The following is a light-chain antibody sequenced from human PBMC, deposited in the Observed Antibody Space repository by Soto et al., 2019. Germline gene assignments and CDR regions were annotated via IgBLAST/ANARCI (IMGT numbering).Light chain of an antibody. CDR3: QQSYSTPYT. V-gene: IGKV1-39*01. CDR2: AAS. J-gene: IGKJ2*01. Sequence: DIQMTQSPTSLSASVGDRVTITCRASQSISSYLNWYQQKPGKAPKLLIYAASSLQSGVPSRFSGSGSGTDFTLTISSLQPEDVATYYCQQSYSTPYTFGQGTKREIK. CDR1: QSISSY.